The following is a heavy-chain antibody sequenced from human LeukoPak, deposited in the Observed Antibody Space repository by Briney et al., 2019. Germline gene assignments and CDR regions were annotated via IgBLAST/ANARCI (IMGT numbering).Heavy chain of an antibody. V-gene: IGHV4-39*01. CDR3: ARRFLEWLSVDY. Sequence: SETLSLTCIVSGGSISSSSYYWGWIRQPPMKGLEWIGSIYYSGSTYYNPSLKSRVTISVDTSKNQFSLKLSSVTAADTAVYYCARRFLEWLSVDYWGQGTLVTVSS. CDR2: IYYSGST. J-gene: IGHJ4*02. CDR1: GGSISSSSYY. D-gene: IGHD3-3*01.